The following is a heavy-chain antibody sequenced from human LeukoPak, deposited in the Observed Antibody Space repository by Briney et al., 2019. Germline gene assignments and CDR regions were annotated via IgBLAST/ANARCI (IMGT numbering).Heavy chain of an antibody. V-gene: IGHV3-74*03. CDR2: TNTDGSST. CDR1: GFTFSSYW. D-gene: IGHD4-11*01. J-gene: IGHJ6*02. Sequence: GGSLRLSCAASGFTFSSYWMHWVRQAPGKGLVWVSGTNTDGSSTMYADSVKGRFTISRDNSKKTLYLQMDSLRGEDTAVYYCAKDSSTSNPYYGLDVWGQGTTVTVSS. CDR3: AKDSSTSNPYYGLDV.